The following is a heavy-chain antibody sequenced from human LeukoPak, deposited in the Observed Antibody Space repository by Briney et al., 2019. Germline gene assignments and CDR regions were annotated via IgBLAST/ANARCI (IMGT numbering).Heavy chain of an antibody. J-gene: IGHJ5*02. D-gene: IGHD3-3*01. CDR1: GGSFSGYY. V-gene: IGHV4-34*01. CDR2: INHSGST. CDR3: ARGGYDFWSGYGNWFDP. Sequence: SETLSLTCAVYGGSFSGYYWSWVRQPPGKGLEWIGEINHSGSTNYNPSLKSRVTISVDTSKNQFSLKLSSVTAADTAVYYCARGGYDFWSGYGNWFDPWGQGTLVTVSS.